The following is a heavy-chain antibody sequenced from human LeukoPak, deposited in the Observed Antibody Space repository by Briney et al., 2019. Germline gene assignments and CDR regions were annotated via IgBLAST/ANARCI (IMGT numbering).Heavy chain of an antibody. CDR3: AKHPYYDFWSGYPCCFDY. CDR2: ISGSGGST. D-gene: IGHD3-3*01. V-gene: IGHV3-23*01. J-gene: IGHJ4*02. Sequence: GGSLRLSCAASGFTFSSYAMSWVRQAPGKGLEWVSAISGSGGSTYYADSVKGRFTISRDNSKNTLYLQMNSVRAEDTAVYYCAKHPYYDFWSGYPCCFDYWGQGTLVTVSS. CDR1: GFTFSSYA.